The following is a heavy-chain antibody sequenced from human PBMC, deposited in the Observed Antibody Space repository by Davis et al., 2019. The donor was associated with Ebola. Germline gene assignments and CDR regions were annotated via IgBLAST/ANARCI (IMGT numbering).Heavy chain of an antibody. D-gene: IGHD2-2*01. Sequence: PGGSLRLSCAASGFTFSIYAMHWVRQAPGKGLEWVSLISYDGSNKYYADSVKGRFTISRDNSKNTLYLQMSSLRAEDTAVYYCARAAPYCSSTSCSPGEHWGQGTLVTVSS. J-gene: IGHJ1*01. CDR3: ARAAPYCSSTSCSPGEH. V-gene: IGHV3-30-3*01. CDR2: ISYDGSNK. CDR1: GFTFSIYA.